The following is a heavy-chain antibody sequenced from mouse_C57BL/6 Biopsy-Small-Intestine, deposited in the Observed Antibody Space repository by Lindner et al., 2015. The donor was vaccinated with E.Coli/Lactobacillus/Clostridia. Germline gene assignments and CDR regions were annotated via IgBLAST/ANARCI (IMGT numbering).Heavy chain of an antibody. J-gene: IGHJ3*01. D-gene: IGHD4-1*01. CDR3: ARDRIGTTFAY. CDR1: GYTFTSYV. Sequence: VQLQESGPELVKPGASVKMSCKASGYTFTSYVMHWVKQKPGQGLERIGYINPYNDGTKYNEKFKGKATLTSDKSSSTAYMELSSLTSEDSAVYYCARDRIGTTFAYWGQGTLVTVSA. CDR2: INPYNDGT. V-gene: IGHV1-14*01.